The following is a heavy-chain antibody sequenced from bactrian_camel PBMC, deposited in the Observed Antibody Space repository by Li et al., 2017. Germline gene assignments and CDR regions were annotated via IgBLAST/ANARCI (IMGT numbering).Heavy chain of an antibody. CDR3: AAGPADLSDLALRLDPDEYNY. J-gene: IGHJ4*01. CDR1: GYTASRFC. D-gene: IGHD1*01. V-gene: IGHV3S26*01. CDR2: IDNIGDR. Sequence: HVQLVESGGGSVQAGGSLRLSCTASGYTASRFCMGWWRQAPGKEREGVASIDNIGDRLYAEFAKGQFTISKDAAKNTLYLQMDSLRPEDSAMYYCAAGPADLSDLALRLDPDEYNYGGQGTQVTVS.